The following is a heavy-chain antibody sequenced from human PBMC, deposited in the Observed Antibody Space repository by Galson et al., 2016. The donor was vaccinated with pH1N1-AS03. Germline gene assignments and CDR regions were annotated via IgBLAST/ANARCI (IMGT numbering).Heavy chain of an antibody. CDR2: TPPDDSQT. J-gene: IGHJ3*02. V-gene: IGHV5-51*01. CDR3: GRHTFSYDTTDTNRPDAFDI. Sequence: QSGAEVKKPGESLKISCMGSGTSFSNYWIGWVRQMPGKGLEWMGATPPDDSQTKYSPSFEGQVIISVDKSITTAFLQWNSLKASDTALYYCGRHTFSYDTTDTNRPDAFDIWGQGTMVTVFS. D-gene: IGHD3-22*01. CDR1: GTSFSNYW.